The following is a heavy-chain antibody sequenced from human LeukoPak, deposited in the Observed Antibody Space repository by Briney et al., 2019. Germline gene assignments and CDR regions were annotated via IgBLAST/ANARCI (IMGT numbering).Heavy chain of an antibody. V-gene: IGHV3-30*02. Sequence: GGSLRLSCAASGFTFSSYGMHWVRQAPGKGLEWVAFIRYDGSNKFYADSVKGRFTISRDNPKNTLYLQMNSMRAEDTAVYFWAKDRGYSYAYYFDYWGQGALVTVSS. D-gene: IGHD5-18*01. J-gene: IGHJ4*02. CDR3: AKDRGYSYAYYFDY. CDR2: IRYDGSNK. CDR1: GFTFSSYG.